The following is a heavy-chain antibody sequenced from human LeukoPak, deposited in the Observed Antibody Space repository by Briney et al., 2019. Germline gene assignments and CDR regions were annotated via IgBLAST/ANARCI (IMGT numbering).Heavy chain of an antibody. Sequence: GGSLRLSCSASGFTFSSYAMHWVRQAPGKGLEWVAVISYDGSNKYYADSVKGRFTISRENAKNSLYLQMNSLRAEDTALYYCAKDIRPVGIAAAGTCFDYWGQGTLVTVSS. CDR3: AKDIRPVGIAAAGTCFDY. CDR1: GFTFSSYA. J-gene: IGHJ4*02. V-gene: IGHV3-30-3*01. D-gene: IGHD6-13*01. CDR2: ISYDGSNK.